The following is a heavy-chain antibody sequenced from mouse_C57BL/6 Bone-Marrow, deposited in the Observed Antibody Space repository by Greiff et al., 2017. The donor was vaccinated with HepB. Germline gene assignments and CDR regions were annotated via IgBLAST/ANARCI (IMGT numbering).Heavy chain of an antibody. CDR3: ARGVGGTWFAY. D-gene: IGHD1-1*01. CDR1: GYSITSGYY. Sequence: EVQLQQSGPGLVKPSQSLSLTCSVTGYSITSGYYWNWIRQFPGNKLEWMGYISYDGSNNYNPSLKNRISITRDTSKNQFFLKLNSVTTEDTATYYCARGVGGTWFAYWGQGTLVTVSA. V-gene: IGHV3-6*01. J-gene: IGHJ3*01. CDR2: ISYDGSN.